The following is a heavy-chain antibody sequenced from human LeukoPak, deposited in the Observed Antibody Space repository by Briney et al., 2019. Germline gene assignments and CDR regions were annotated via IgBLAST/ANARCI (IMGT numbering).Heavy chain of an antibody. V-gene: IGHV3-7*01. CDR1: GFTFGVSW. Sequence: GGSLRHSCAAAGFTFGVSWMSWVRQAAWKGLEWVGDIKEDGGVKNYVDSVKGRLTISRDNAKSSLFLQMNNPRVEDTAVYYCVKDRGWNTFDYWGQGTLVTVSS. D-gene: IGHD1/OR15-1a*01. J-gene: IGHJ4*02. CDR2: IKEDGGVK. CDR3: VKDRGWNTFDY.